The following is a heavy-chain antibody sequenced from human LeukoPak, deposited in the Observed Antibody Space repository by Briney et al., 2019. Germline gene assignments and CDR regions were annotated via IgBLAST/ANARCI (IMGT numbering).Heavy chain of an antibody. Sequence: GGSLRLSCAASGFTFNTYTLSWVRQAPGKGLEWVSTISSGGTTISYAGSVKGRFTISRDNAKNSLDLQMNTLRDEDTAVYYCARGSHFFDYWGQGALATVSS. D-gene: IGHD2/OR15-2a*01. CDR1: GFTFNTYT. CDR3: ARGSHFFDY. CDR2: ISSGGTTI. J-gene: IGHJ4*02. V-gene: IGHV3-48*02.